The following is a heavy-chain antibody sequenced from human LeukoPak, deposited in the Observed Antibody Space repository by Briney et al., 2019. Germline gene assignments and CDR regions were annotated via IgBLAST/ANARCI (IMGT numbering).Heavy chain of an antibody. CDR1: GFTFRNHG. D-gene: IGHD2-21*01. CDR3: ARDIASVRFDY. Sequence: GGSLRLPCAASGFTFRNHGMHWVRQAPGKGLEWVAVIWYDGSNKYYADSVKGRFTISRDNSKNTVNLQMDSLRAEDTAVYYCARDIASVRFDYWGQGTLVSVSS. J-gene: IGHJ4*02. CDR2: IWYDGSNK. V-gene: IGHV3-33*01.